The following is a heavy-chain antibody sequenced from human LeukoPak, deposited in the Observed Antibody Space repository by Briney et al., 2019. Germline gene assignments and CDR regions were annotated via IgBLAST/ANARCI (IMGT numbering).Heavy chain of an antibody. CDR2: ISDIGSI. D-gene: IGHD2/OR15-2a*01. CDR3: ARLFLRLSPTNYFDY. V-gene: IGHV4-59*08. CDR1: GGSISSYY. J-gene: IGHJ4*02. Sequence: SETLSLTCTVSGGSISSYYWSWIRQPPGKGLEWIAYISDIGSINYNPSLKSRVTISLDTSKNQFSLKLSSVTAADTAVYYCARLFLRLSPTNYFDYWGQGTLVTVSS.